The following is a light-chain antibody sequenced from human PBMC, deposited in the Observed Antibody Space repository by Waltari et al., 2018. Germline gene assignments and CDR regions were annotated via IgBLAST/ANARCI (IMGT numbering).Light chain of an antibody. J-gene: IGKJ1*01. Sequence: DIQLTQSPPSLSASVGDRVTITCRASQDISSYLAWYQQKPGKAPKLLIYKASSLQSGVPSRFSGSGSGTEFTLTISSLQPEDFAVYYCQQRKSYPPTFGQGTKVEIK. CDR3: QQRKSYPPT. CDR1: QDISSY. CDR2: KAS. V-gene: IGKV1-9*01.